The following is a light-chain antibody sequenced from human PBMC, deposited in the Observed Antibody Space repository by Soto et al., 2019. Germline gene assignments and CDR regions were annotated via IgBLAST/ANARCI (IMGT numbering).Light chain of an antibody. V-gene: IGLV2-14*01. J-gene: IGLJ3*02. CDR1: SSDVGRYNY. Sequence: QSALTQPASVSGSPGQSITISFTGTSSDVGRYNYVSWYQHHPGKAPKLMIYEVSNRPSGVSIRFSGSKSGYAASLTISGLQAEDEADYYCSSYTSSSTWVFGGGTKLTVL. CDR3: SSYTSSSTWV. CDR2: EVS.